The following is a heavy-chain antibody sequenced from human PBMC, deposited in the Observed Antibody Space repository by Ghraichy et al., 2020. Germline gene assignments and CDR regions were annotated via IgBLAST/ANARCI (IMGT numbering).Heavy chain of an antibody. J-gene: IGHJ6*02. D-gene: IGHD2-15*01. CDR2: IYYSGST. Sequence: SETLSLTCTVSGGSISSGGYYWSWIRQHPGKGLEWIGYIYYSGSTYYNPSLKSRVTISVDTSKNQFSLKLSSVTAADTAVYYCARDKLVVVAAIYYYYGMDVWGQGTTVTVSS. CDR3: ARDKLVVVAAIYYYYGMDV. CDR1: GGSISSGGYY. V-gene: IGHV4-31*03.